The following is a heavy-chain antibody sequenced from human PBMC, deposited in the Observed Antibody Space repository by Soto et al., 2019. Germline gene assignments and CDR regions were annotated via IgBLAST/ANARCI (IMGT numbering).Heavy chain of an antibody. D-gene: IGHD5-12*01. CDR2: IIPIFGTA. CDR3: AREGPAYSGYDWGYFDY. V-gene: IGHV1-69*01. CDR1: EGTFSSYA. J-gene: IGHJ4*02. Sequence: QVQLVQSGAEVKKPGSSVKVSCKASEGTFSSYAISWVRQAPGQGLEWMGGIIPIFGTANYAQKFQGRVTITADESTSTAYMELSSLRSEDTAVYYCAREGPAYSGYDWGYFDYWGQGTLVTVSS.